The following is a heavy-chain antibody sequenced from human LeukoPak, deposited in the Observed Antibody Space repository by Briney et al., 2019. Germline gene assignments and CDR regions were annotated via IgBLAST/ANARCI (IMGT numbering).Heavy chain of an antibody. Sequence: SETLSLTCTVSGGSMSSSTYYWGWIRQPPGKGLEWIGSIYHSGSTYYNPSLKSRVTISVDTSKNQFSLKLSSVTAADTAVYYCAGHLGIQLWFLDYWGQGTLVTVSS. V-gene: IGHV4-39*01. CDR1: GGSMSSSTYY. CDR3: AGHLGIQLWFLDY. D-gene: IGHD5-18*01. CDR2: IYHSGST. J-gene: IGHJ4*02.